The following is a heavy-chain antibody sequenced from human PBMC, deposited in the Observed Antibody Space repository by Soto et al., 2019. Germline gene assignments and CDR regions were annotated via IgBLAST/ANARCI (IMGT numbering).Heavy chain of an antibody. CDR1: CGSIISGDYY. Sequence: SEALSLTSTVSCGSIISGDYYWSLIRQPPGKGLEWIVYIYYSGSTYYNPSLKSRVTISVDTSKNQFSLKLSSVTAADTAVYYCARDHAIVATPAYYFDYWGQGTLVTVSS. CDR2: IYYSGST. CDR3: ARDHAIVATPAYYFDY. J-gene: IGHJ4*02. D-gene: IGHD5-12*01. V-gene: IGHV4-30-4*01.